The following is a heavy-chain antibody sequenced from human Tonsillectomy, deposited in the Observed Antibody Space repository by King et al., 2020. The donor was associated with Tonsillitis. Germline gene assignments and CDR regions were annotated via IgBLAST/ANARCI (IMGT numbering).Heavy chain of an antibody. CDR2: INWNGGST. CDR1: GFTFDDYG. D-gene: IGHD3-22*01. CDR3: ARDRYYYDSSGYYQRWFDP. V-gene: IGHV3-20*01. Sequence: VQLVESGGGVVRPGGSRRLSGAASGFTFDDYGMSWVRQAPGKGLEWVSGINWNGGSTGYADSVKGRFTISRDNAKNSLYLQMNSLRAEDTAVYHCARDRYYYDSSGYYQRWFDPWAREPWSPSPQ. J-gene: IGHJ5*02.